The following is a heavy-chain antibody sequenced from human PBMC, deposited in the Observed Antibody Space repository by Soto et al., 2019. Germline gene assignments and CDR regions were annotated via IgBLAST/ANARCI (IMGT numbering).Heavy chain of an antibody. J-gene: IGHJ4*02. CDR2: ISWNSGSI. V-gene: IGHV3-9*01. CDR1: GFTFDDYA. D-gene: IGHD6-19*01. CDR3: AKGRIAVGGSSDY. Sequence: EVQLVESGGGLVQPGRSLRLSCAASGFTFDDYAMQWVRQAPGKGPEWVSGISWNSGSIGYADSVKGRFTISRDNAKNSLYLQMNSLRAEDTALYYCAKGRIAVGGSSDYWGQGTLVTVSS.